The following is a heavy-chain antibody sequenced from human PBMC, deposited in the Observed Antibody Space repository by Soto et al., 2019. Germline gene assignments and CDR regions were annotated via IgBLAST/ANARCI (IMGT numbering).Heavy chain of an antibody. CDR2: VYHSWST. CDR3: AKDSVGGYSYGPLVDY. CDR1: GGSLSRDY. D-gene: IGHD5-18*01. J-gene: IGHJ4*02. V-gene: IGHV4-59*01. Sequence: PSDNLFPTYTGSGGSLSRDYWNWIRQPPGKRLEWIGYVYHSWSTKYNPSLKSRVTISVDTSKNQLPLTLSSVTAADTHVYPCAKDSVGGYSYGPLVDYWGQGTLVTVSS.